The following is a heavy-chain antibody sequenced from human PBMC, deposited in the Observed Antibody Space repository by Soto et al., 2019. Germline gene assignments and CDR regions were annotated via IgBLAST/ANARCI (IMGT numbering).Heavy chain of an antibody. CDR1: GFTVSSNY. CDR3: ARDRDIAGTRAFDI. D-gene: IGHD5-12*01. V-gene: IGHV3-66*01. Sequence: GGSLRLSCAASGFTVSSNYMSWVRQAPGKGLEWVSVIYSGGSTYYADSVKGRFTISRDNSKNTLYLQMNSLRAEDTAVYYCARDRDIAGTRAFDIWGQGTMVTVSS. J-gene: IGHJ3*02. CDR2: IYSGGST.